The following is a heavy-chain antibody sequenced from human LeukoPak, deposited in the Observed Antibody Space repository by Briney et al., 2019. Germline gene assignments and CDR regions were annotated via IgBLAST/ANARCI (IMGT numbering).Heavy chain of an antibody. J-gene: IGHJ4*02. CDR1: GYTFTSYY. Sequence: ASVKVSCKASGYTFTSYYMHWVRQAPGQGLEWMGIINPSGGSTSYAQKFQGRVTMTRDTSTSTVYMELSSLRSEDTAVYYCARARHPIAAAGYYFDYWGQGTLVTVSS. D-gene: IGHD6-13*01. CDR3: ARARHPIAAAGYYFDY. CDR2: INPSGGST. V-gene: IGHV1-46*01.